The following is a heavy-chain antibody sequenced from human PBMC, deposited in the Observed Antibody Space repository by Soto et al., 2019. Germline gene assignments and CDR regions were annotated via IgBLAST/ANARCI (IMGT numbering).Heavy chain of an antibody. CDR3: ASSSGNSYGYPDAFDI. J-gene: IGHJ3*02. Sequence: QVQLQESGPGLVKPSETLSLTCTVSGGSVSSGSYYWSWIRQPPGKGLECIGYIYYSGSTNYTPSLKSRVTISVDTSKNQFSLKVSPVTAADKAVYYCASSSGNSYGYPDAFDIWGQGTMVTVSS. CDR2: IYYSGST. V-gene: IGHV4-61*01. D-gene: IGHD5-18*01. CDR1: GGSVSSGSYY.